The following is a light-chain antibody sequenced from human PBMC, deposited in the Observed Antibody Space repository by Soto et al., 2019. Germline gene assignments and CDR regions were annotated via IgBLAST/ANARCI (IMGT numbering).Light chain of an antibody. V-gene: IGKV3D-15*01. J-gene: IGKJ4*01. CDR2: GAS. CDR1: QSVSSN. Sequence: EIVMTQSPDTLSVSPGERATLSCRARQSVSSNLAWYQQKPGQAPRLLIYGASTRATGIPARFSGSGAGTEFTLTISSLQSEEFAVYYCQQYNSWPPLTFGGGTKVEIK. CDR3: QQYNSWPPLT.